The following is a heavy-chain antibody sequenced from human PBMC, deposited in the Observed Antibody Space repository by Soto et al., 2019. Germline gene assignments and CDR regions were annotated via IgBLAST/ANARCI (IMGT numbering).Heavy chain of an antibody. Sequence: ESGGGLVQPGGSLRLSCAASGFTFSTYWMYWVRQAPGKGLEWVSRINSDGSVSSHADSVRGRLTISRDNVKNTLSLHMDSLRAEDTAVYFCARGDCVGGTCYSLAGSFYYYMDVWGKGTAVTVFS. J-gene: IGHJ6*03. CDR2: INSDGSVS. CDR1: GFTFSTYW. V-gene: IGHV3-74*02. D-gene: IGHD2-15*01. CDR3: ARGDCVGGTCYSLAGSFYYYMDV.